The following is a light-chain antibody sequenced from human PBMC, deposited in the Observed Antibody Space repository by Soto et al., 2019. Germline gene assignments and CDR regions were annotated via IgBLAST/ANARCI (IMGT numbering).Light chain of an antibody. CDR3: LQYGSSPRT. CDR2: GAS. CDR1: QSVSSNY. Sequence: IVLTQSPGTLSLPPGERATLSCRASQSVSSNYLAWYQQKPGQAPRLLIYGASSRATGIPDRFSGSGSGTDFTLTISRLAPEDFAVYSCLQYGSSPRTFGQGTKVEIK. J-gene: IGKJ1*01. V-gene: IGKV3-20*01.